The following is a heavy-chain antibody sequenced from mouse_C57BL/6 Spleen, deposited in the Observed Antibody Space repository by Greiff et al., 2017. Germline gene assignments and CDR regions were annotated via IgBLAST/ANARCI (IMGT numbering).Heavy chain of an antibody. J-gene: IGHJ1*03. CDR3: ATVPWDFDV. CDR1: GYTFTGYW. CDR2: IHPSDSDT. Sequence: QVQLQQPGAELVKPGASVKVSCKASGYTFTGYWMHWVKQRPGQGLEWIGRIHPSDSDTNYNPKFQGKATLTVDNSSSTAYMQLSSLTSEDSAVYYGATVPWDFDVWGTGTTVTVSS. V-gene: IGHV1-74*01.